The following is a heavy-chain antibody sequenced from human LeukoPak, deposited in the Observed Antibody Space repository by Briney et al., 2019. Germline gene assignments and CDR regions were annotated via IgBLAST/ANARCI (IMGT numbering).Heavy chain of an antibody. Sequence: PSETLSLTCAVYGGSFSGYYWSWIRQPPGKGLEWIGEINHSGSTNYNPSLKSQVTISVDTSKNQFSLKLSSVTAADTAVYYCARGPNSGADYWGQGTLVTVSS. V-gene: IGHV4-34*01. D-gene: IGHD1-26*01. CDR3: ARGPNSGADY. J-gene: IGHJ4*02. CDR2: INHSGST. CDR1: GGSFSGYY.